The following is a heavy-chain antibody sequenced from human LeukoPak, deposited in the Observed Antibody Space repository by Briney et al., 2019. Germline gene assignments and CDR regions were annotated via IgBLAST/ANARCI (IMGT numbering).Heavy chain of an antibody. J-gene: IGHJ6*03. CDR3: ARLQSGTYSYYFFYMDV. CDR2: IKQDGSEK. Sequence: GGSLRLSCAASGFTFSRNWMSWVRQAPGKGLEWVANIKQDGSEKYYVNSVKGRFTISRDNAKNSLYLQMNSLRAEDTAVYFCARLQSGTYSYYFFYMDVWGKGTTVTVSS. V-gene: IGHV3-7*01. D-gene: IGHD1-26*01. CDR1: GFTFSRNW.